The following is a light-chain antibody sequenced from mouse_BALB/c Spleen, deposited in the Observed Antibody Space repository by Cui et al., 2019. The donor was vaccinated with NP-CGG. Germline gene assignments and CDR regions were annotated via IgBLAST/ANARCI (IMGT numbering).Light chain of an antibody. J-gene: IGLJ1*01. V-gene: IGLV1*01. CDR2: GTN. Sequence: QAVVPQESALTTSPGETVTLTCRSSTGAVTPSNYANWVQEKPDHLFTGLIGGTNNRVPGVPARFSGSLIGDKAALTITGAQTEDEAIYFCALWYGNHWVFGGGTKLTVL. CDR1: TGAVTPSNY. CDR3: ALWYGNHWV.